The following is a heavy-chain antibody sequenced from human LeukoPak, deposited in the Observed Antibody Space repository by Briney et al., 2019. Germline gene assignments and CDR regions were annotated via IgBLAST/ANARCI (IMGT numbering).Heavy chain of an antibody. CDR3: AKDSLRYFDWLLRDDAFDI. CDR2: IWYDGSNK. V-gene: IGHV3-33*06. CDR1: GFTFSSYG. J-gene: IGHJ3*02. Sequence: GRSLRLSCAASGFTFSSYGVHWVRQAPGKGLEWVAVIWYDGSNKYYADSVKGRFTISRDNSKNTLYLQMNSLRAEDTAVYYCAKDSLRYFDWLLRDDAFDIWGQGTMVTVSS. D-gene: IGHD3-9*01.